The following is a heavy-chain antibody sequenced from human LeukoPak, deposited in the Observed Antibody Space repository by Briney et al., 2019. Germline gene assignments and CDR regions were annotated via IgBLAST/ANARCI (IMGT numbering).Heavy chain of an antibody. D-gene: IGHD3-3*01. CDR1: GFTFSSYG. J-gene: IGHJ5*02. Sequence: QPGRSLRLSCAASGFTFSSYGMHWVRQAPGKGLEWVAVISYDGSNKYYADSVKGRFTISRDNSKNTLYLQMNSLRAEDTAVYYCARDGGTIFGVVIIRGRGWFDPWGQGTLVTVSS. CDR3: ARDGGTIFGVVIIRGRGWFDP. V-gene: IGHV3-30*03. CDR2: ISYDGSNK.